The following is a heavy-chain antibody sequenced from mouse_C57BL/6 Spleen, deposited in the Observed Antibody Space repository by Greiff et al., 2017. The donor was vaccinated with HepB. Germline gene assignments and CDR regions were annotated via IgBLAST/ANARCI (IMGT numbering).Heavy chain of an antibody. Sequence: EVKVEESGGGLVQPGGSMKLSCVASGFTFSNYWMNWVRQSPEKGLEWVAQIRLKSDNYATHYAESVKGRFTISRDDSKSSVYLQMNNLRAEDTGIYYCTGAYYSNYAQSSYFDYWGQGTTLTVSS. V-gene: IGHV6-3*01. D-gene: IGHD2-5*01. CDR1: GFTFSNYW. CDR2: IRLKSDNYAT. CDR3: TGAYYSNYAQSSYFDY. J-gene: IGHJ2*01.